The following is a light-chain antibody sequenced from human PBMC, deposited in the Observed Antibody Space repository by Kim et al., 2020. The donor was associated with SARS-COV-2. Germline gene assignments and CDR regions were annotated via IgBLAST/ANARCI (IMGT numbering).Light chain of an antibody. CDR3: QQYYSTPLT. CDR1: QSVLYSSNNKNY. Sequence: DIVMTQSPDSLAVSLGERATINCKSSQSVLYSSNNKNYLAWYQQKPGQPPKLLIYWASTRESVVPDRFSGSGSGTDFTLTISSLQAEDVAVYYCQQYYSTPLTFGGGTKLEI. J-gene: IGKJ4*01. CDR2: WAS. V-gene: IGKV4-1*01.